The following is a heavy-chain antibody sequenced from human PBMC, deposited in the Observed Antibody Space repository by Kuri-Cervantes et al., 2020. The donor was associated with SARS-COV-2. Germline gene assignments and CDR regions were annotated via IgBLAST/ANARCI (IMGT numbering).Heavy chain of an antibody. CDR3: ARGSVGTTVRDIGY. J-gene: IGHJ4*02. CDR2: IYYSGST. V-gene: IGHV4-39*01. D-gene: IGHD1/OR15-1a*01. CDR1: GGSISSSSYY. Sequence: GSLRLSCTVSGGSISSSSYYWGWIRQPPGKGLVWIGSIYYSGSTYYNPSLKSRVTISVDTSKNQFSLKLSSVTAADTAVYYCARGSVGTTVRDIGYWGQGTLVTVSS.